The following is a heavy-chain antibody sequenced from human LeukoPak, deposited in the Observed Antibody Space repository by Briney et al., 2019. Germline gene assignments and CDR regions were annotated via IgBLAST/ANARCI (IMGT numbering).Heavy chain of an antibody. V-gene: IGHV4-59*01. CDR3: ARVGHWGNWFDP. J-gene: IGHJ5*02. CDR2: ISYSGST. CDR1: GGSISSYF. Sequence: PSETLSLTCTVSGGSISSYFWSWIRQPPGKGPEWIGYISYSGSTNYNPSLKSRVTISVDTSKNQFSLKLSSVTAADTAVYYCARVGHWGNWFDPWGQGTLVTVSS. D-gene: IGHD3-16*01.